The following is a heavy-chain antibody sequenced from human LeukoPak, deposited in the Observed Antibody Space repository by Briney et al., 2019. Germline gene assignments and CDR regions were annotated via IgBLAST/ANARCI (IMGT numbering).Heavy chain of an antibody. J-gene: IGHJ4*02. CDR3: VRVGGETTGPN. CDR2: IISDGRTT. CDR1: GFTFSNYW. V-gene: IGHV3-74*01. D-gene: IGHD4-17*01. Sequence: GGSLRLSCAASGFTFSNYWMHWVRQAPGKGLVWVSHIISDGRTTSYADSVKGRFTFSRDNAKNTLFLQMSSLRVEDTAVYYCVRVGGETTGPNWGQGTLVTASS.